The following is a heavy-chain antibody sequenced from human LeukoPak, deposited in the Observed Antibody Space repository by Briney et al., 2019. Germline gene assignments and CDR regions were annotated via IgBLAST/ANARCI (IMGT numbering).Heavy chain of an antibody. V-gene: IGHV4-59*01. CDR2: IHYTGST. CDR3: ARGWNYGLNWFDP. CDR1: GGSISGSH. Sequence: PSETLSLTCLVSGGSISGSHWSWIRQPPGKGLEWIGYIHYTGSTDYNPSLRSRVTLSIDMSKNQFSLRLSSVTAADTAVYYCARGWNYGLNWFDPWGQGILVTVSS. D-gene: IGHD1-7*01. J-gene: IGHJ5*02.